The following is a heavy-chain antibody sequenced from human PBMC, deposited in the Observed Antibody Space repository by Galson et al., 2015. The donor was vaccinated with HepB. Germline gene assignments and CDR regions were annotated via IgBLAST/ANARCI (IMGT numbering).Heavy chain of an antibody. V-gene: IGHV3-7*01. J-gene: IGHJ4*02. CDR1: GFTFSSYW. D-gene: IGHD3-16*02. CDR3: ARDRYYDYVWGSYRWGALDY. CDR2: IKQDGSEK. Sequence: SLRLSCAASGFTFSSYWMSWVRQAPGKGLEWVANIKQDGSEKYYVDSVKGRFTISRDNAKNSLYLQMNSLRAEDTAVYYCARDRYYDYVWGSYRWGALDYWGQGTLVTVSS.